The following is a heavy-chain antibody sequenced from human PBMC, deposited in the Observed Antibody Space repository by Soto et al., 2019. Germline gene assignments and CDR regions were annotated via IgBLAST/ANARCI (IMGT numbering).Heavy chain of an antibody. V-gene: IGHV3-23*01. D-gene: IGHD4-17*01. J-gene: IGHJ4*02. Sequence: GGSLRLSCTASGFNFKNNAMNWVRQAPGKGLEWLSSINSGGSITYYADSVRGRFTISRDNSKNTLHLQMNGLRAEDTALYYCAKARYGDGRGFDFWGQGTLVTVSS. CDR3: AKARYGDGRGFDF. CDR2: INSGGSIT. CDR1: GFNFKNNA.